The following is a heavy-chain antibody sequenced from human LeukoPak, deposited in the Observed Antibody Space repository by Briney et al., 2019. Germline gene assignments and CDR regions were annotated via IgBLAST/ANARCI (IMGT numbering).Heavy chain of an antibody. Sequence: ERSLRLSCAASGFTFSSYAIHWVRQAPGKGLEWVAVISYDGSNKYYADSVKGRFTISRDNSKNTLYLQMNSLRAEDTAVYYCARDLNSSGNLDYWGQGTLVTVSS. CDR3: ARDLNSSGNLDY. V-gene: IGHV3-30-3*01. J-gene: IGHJ4*02. D-gene: IGHD6-19*01. CDR1: GFTFSSYA. CDR2: ISYDGSNK.